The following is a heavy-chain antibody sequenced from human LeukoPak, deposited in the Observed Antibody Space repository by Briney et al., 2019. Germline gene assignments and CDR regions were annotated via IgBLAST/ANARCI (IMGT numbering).Heavy chain of an antibody. J-gene: IGHJ4*02. D-gene: IGHD6-13*01. Sequence: PSETLSLTCTVSGGSISSSSYYWGWIRQPPGKGLEWIGSIYYSGSTYYNPSLKSRVTMSVDTSKNQFSLKLSSVTAADTAVYYCAGVWSPPYTSSWPYYFDYWGQGTLVTVSS. CDR3: AGVWSPPYTSSWPYYFDY. CDR2: IYYSGST. CDR1: GGSISSSSYY. V-gene: IGHV4-39*07.